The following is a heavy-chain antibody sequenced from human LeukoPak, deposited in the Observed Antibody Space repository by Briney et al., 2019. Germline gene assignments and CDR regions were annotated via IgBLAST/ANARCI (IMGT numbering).Heavy chain of an antibody. CDR3: AKGSARRYY. CDR2: INSDGGST. Sequence: PGGSLRLSCAASGFTFSDFAMYWVRQAPGKGLEFVSAINSDGGSTYYANSVKGRFTISRDNSKNTLYLQMNSLRAEDTAVYYCAKGSARRYYWGQGTLVTVSS. CDR1: GFTFSDFA. J-gene: IGHJ4*02. V-gene: IGHV3-64*01.